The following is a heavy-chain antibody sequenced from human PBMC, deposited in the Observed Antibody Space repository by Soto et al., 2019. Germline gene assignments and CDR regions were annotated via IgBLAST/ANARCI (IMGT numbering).Heavy chain of an antibody. CDR2: IYYTGST. Sequence: TLSLACSVSGASSRSGGYYWSWLRQSPGKGLEWIGHIYYTGSTFYSPSLKSRLTISLDTSKNQFSPDLRSVTAADTAMYYCARIEMASIKWGRGTLVTVSS. V-gene: IGHV4-31*03. CDR1: GASSRSGGYY. J-gene: IGHJ4*02. CDR3: ARIEMASIK.